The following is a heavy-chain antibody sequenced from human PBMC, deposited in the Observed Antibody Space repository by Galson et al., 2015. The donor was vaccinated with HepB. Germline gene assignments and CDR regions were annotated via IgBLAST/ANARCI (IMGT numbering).Heavy chain of an antibody. D-gene: IGHD6-19*01. CDR2: ISGSDGNT. CDR3: AKAVAVGKNWFDP. CDR1: GFTFSNYA. V-gene: IGHV3-23*01. Sequence: SLRLSCAASGFTFSNYAMSWVRQAPGKGLEWVSAISGSDGNTFYADSMKGRFTISRDNSKNTLYLQMNSLRAEDTAVYYCAKAVAVGKNWFDPWGQGTLVTVSS. J-gene: IGHJ5*02.